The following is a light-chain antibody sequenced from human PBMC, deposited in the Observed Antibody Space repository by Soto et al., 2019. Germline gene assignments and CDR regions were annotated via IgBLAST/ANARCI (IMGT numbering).Light chain of an antibody. Sequence: EIVMTQSPVTLSVSPGERAILSCRASQSVSSNLAWYQQKPGQAPRLLIYGASTRATGIPARFRGSGSGTDFTLTISRLEPEDFAVYFCQQYGNSPRSFGQGTRLEIK. CDR3: QQYGNSPRS. CDR1: QSVSSN. V-gene: IGKV3D-15*01. CDR2: GAS. J-gene: IGKJ5*01.